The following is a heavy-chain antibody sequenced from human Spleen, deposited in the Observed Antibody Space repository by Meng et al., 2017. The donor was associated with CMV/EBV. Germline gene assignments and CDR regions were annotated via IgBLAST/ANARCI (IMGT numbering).Heavy chain of an antibody. CDR3: ARHLVGANTT. D-gene: IGHD1-26*01. J-gene: IGHJ5*02. Sequence: GGSLRLSCAASGFTFSSYWMHWVRQVPGKGLVWVSRISSDESYTRYADSVKGRFTISRDNAKNTLFLQMNSPRAEDTAVYYCARHLVGANTTWGQGTLVTVSS. CDR1: GFTFSSYW. CDR2: ISSDESYT. V-gene: IGHV3-74*01.